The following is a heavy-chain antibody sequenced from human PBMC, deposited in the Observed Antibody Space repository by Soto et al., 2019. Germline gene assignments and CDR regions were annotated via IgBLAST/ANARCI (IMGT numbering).Heavy chain of an antibody. V-gene: IGHV3-23*01. CDR2: ISGSGGST. CDR1: GFTFSSYA. Sequence: EVQLLESGGGLVQPGGSLRLSCAASGFTFSSYAMSWVRQAPGKGLEWVSAISGSGGSTYYADSVKGRFTISRDNSKNTLYLQMNSLRAEDTAVYYCAKAAITMIVVAGGGWFDPWGQGTLVTVSS. J-gene: IGHJ5*02. D-gene: IGHD3-22*01. CDR3: AKAAITMIVVAGGGWFDP.